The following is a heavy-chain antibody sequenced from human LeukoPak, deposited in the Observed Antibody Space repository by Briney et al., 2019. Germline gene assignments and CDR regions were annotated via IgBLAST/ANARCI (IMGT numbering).Heavy chain of an antibody. CDR1: GFTFSSYA. CDR2: ISGSGGST. J-gene: IGHJ4*02. Sequence: GGSLRLSCAASGFTFSSYAMSWVRQAPVKGLEWVSAISGSGGSTYYADSVKGRFTISRDNSKNTLYLQMNSLRAEDTAVYYCAKDPLNTVMVSPTFDYWGQGTLVTVSS. CDR3: AKDPLNTVMVSPTFDY. V-gene: IGHV3-23*01. D-gene: IGHD5-18*01.